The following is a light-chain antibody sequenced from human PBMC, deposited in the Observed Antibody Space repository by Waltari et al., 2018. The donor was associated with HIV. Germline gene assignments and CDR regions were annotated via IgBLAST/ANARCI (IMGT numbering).Light chain of an antibody. CDR2: DAS. CDR1: ESVSRY. Sequence: ELVLTQSPATLSLSPGEGATLSCRASESVSRYVAWYQQKPGQPPRLLIYDASNRASGVPARFRGSGSGTDFTLTISRLEPEDFAVYYCQQRTTWPPGLTFGGGTKVEI. J-gene: IGKJ4*01. V-gene: IGKV3-11*01. CDR3: QQRTTWPPGLT.